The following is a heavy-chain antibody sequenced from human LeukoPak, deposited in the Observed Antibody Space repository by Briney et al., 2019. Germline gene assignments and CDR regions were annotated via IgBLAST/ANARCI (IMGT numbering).Heavy chain of an antibody. CDR2: ISTYNGNT. V-gene: IGHV1-18*01. Sequence: ASVKVSCKSSGYTFTSYGITWVRQAPGQGLEWLGWISTYNGNTNYTQKLQGRVTMTTDTSTSTAYMELRSLRSDDTAVYYCARGSDYYDSSGYSQFYFDYWGQGTLVTVSS. CDR1: GYTFTSYG. J-gene: IGHJ4*02. CDR3: ARGSDYYDSSGYSQFYFDY. D-gene: IGHD3-22*01.